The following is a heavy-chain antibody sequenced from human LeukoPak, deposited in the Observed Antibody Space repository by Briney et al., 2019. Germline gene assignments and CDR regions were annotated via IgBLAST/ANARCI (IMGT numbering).Heavy chain of an antibody. D-gene: IGHD1-26*01. CDR3: AYTVGSAPRDYYYMDV. Sequence: ASVKVSCKASGGTFSNSAINWVRQAPRQGLEWMGGIVPFYCTSTYPPKFQGRVTITADESASTAYMELSSLRSEDTAVYFCAYTVGSAPRDYYYMDVWGRGTTVTVSS. CDR1: GGTFSNSA. CDR2: IVPFYCTS. V-gene: IGHV1-69*13. J-gene: IGHJ6*03.